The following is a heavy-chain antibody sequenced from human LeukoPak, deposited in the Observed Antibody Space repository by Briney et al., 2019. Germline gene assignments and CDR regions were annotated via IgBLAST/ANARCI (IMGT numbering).Heavy chain of an antibody. V-gene: IGHV3-30*02. Sequence: GSLRLSCAASGFTFSSYGMHWVRRAPGKGLEWVAFIRYDGSNKYYADSVKGRFTISRDNSKNTLYLQMNSLRAEDTAVYYCAKDASGDSGYYYYYYMDVWGKGTTVTISS. CDR1: GFTFSSYG. CDR2: IRYDGSNK. CDR3: AKDASGDSGYYYYYYMDV. J-gene: IGHJ6*03. D-gene: IGHD1-26*01.